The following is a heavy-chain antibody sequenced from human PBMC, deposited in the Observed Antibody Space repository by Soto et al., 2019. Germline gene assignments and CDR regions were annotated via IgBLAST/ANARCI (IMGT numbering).Heavy chain of an antibody. CDR2: IGSAGDT. CDR1: GLPFSSCD. D-gene: IGHD1-1*01. CDR3: ARGYSTNWNNWFDP. Sequence: GGSMRLSFAASGLPFSSCDMHWVRHAAGKGLEWVSVIGSAGDTYYSDSVKGRFTISRENAKNSLYLQMNSLRAEDTAVYFCARGYSTNWNNWFDPWGQGTLVSVSS. J-gene: IGHJ5*02. V-gene: IGHV3-13*01.